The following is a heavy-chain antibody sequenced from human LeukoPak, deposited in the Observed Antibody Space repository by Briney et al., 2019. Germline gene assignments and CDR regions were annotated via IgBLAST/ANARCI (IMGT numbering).Heavy chain of an antibody. CDR2: IIPIFGTA. CDR1: GGTFSSYA. Sequence: SVKVSCKASGGTFSSYAISWVRQAPGQGLEWMGGIIPIFGTANYAQKFQGRVTITADESTSTAYMELSSLRSEDTAVYYCATTPTYYYGSGSYHFDYWGQGTLVTVSS. D-gene: IGHD3-10*01. CDR3: ATTPTYYYGSGSYHFDY. V-gene: IGHV1-69*13. J-gene: IGHJ4*02.